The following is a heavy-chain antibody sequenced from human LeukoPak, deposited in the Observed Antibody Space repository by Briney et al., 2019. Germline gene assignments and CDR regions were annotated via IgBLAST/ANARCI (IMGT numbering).Heavy chain of an antibody. CDR1: GFTFSSYA. Sequence: GGSLRLSCAASGFTFSSYAMSWVRQAPGKGLEWVSAISGSGSSTYYADSVKGRFTISRDNSKNTLYLQVNSLRAEDTAVYYCAKARHYDFWSGEGNFDYWGEGTLVTVSS. CDR3: AKARHYDFWSGEGNFDY. J-gene: IGHJ4*02. D-gene: IGHD3-3*01. CDR2: ISGSGSST. V-gene: IGHV3-23*01.